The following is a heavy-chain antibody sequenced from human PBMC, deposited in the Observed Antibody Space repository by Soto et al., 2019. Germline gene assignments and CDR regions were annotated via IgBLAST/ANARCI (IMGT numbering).Heavy chain of an antibody. CDR1: GITFNPNA. CDR3: ARGRLAVGSDWFDS. J-gene: IGHJ5*01. D-gene: IGHD1-26*01. V-gene: IGHV3-23*01. Sequence: GGSLRLSCVASGITFNPNAMIWVRQAPGKGLEWVSAIDGDGGDTFFADFVKGRFTMSRDNSKNTVYLHMRSLTAEDTALYYCARGRLAVGSDWFDSWGPGTLVTVSS. CDR2: IDGDGGDT.